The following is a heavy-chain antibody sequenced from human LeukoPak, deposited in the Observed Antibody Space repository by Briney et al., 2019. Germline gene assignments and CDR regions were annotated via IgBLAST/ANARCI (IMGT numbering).Heavy chain of an antibody. CDR2: ISYDGSTK. CDR1: GFTFSNYA. Sequence: GGSLRLSCADSGFTFSNYAMHWVRQTPGKGLEWVAVISYDGSTKYYADSVKGRFTISRDNAKNTLYLQMNSLRAEDTAVYYCARGRGCSSTSCYKTAYYFDYWGQGTLVTVSS. D-gene: IGHD2-2*02. V-gene: IGHV3-30-3*01. CDR3: ARGRGCSSTSCYKTAYYFDY. J-gene: IGHJ4*02.